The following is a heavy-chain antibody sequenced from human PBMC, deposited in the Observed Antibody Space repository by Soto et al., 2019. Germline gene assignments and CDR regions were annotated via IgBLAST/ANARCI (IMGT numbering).Heavy chain of an antibody. CDR2: IYYSGST. CDR1: GGSISSGGYY. CDR3: AREPAGLNFDY. Sequence: SETLSLTCTVSGGSISSGGYYWSWIRQHPGKGLEWIGYIYYSGSTYYNPSLKSRVTISVDTSKNQFSLKLSSVTAADTAVCYCAREPAGLNFDYWGQATLVTAS. D-gene: IGHD2-2*01. J-gene: IGHJ4*02. V-gene: IGHV4-31*03.